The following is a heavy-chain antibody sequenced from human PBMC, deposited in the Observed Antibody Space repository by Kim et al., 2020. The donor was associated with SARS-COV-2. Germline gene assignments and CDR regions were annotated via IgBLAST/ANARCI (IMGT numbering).Heavy chain of an antibody. J-gene: IGHJ5*02. CDR1: GYSFTSYW. CDR3: AGMPAYSSVWFDP. Sequence: GESLKISCKGSGYSFTSYWISWVRQMPGKGLEWMGRIDPSDSYTNYSPSFQGHVTISADKSISTAYLQWSSLKASDTAMYYCAGMPAYSSVWFDPWGQGTLVTVSS. D-gene: IGHD6-19*01. V-gene: IGHV5-10-1*01. CDR2: IDPSDSYT.